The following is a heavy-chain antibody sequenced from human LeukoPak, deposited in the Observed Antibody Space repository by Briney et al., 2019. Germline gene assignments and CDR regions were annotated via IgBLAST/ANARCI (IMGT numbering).Heavy chain of an antibody. Sequence: GGSLRLSCAASGFTFSSHNMIWARQAPGKGLEWVSSISSSSSYIYYADSVKGRFTISRHNAKNSLYLQMNSLRVEDTAVYYCARDSSGWSNWFDTWGQGTLVTVSS. CDR3: ARDSSGWSNWFDT. CDR2: ISSSSSYI. CDR1: GFTFSSHN. V-gene: IGHV3-21*01. J-gene: IGHJ5*02. D-gene: IGHD6-19*01.